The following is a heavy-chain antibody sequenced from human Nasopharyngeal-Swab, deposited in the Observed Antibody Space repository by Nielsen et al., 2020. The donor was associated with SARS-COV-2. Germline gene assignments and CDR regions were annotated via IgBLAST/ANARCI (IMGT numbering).Heavy chain of an antibody. CDR1: GFTFSSYA. J-gene: IGHJ3*02. D-gene: IGHD2-15*01. Sequence: GGSLRLSCAASGFTFSSYAMSWVRQAPGKGLEWVSAISGSGGSIYYAGSVKGRFTISRDNSKNTLYLQMNSLRAEDTAVYYCAKDSVVVVAASDAFDIWGQGTMVTVSS. CDR2: ISGSGGSI. CDR3: AKDSVVVVAASDAFDI. V-gene: IGHV3-23*01.